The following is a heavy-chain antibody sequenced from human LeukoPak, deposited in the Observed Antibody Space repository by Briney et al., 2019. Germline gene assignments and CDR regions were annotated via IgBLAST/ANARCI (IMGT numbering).Heavy chain of an antibody. D-gene: IGHD3-10*01. V-gene: IGHV1-46*01. CDR1: GYTFTSYY. J-gene: IGHJ6*02. Sequence: ASVKVSCKASGYTFTSYYMHWVRQAPGQGLEWMGIINPSGGSTSYAQKFQGRVTMTRDTSTSTVYMELSSLRSEDTAVYYCARSSWGSYYKLVHYYYGMDVWGQGTTVTVSS. CDR3: ARSSWGSYYKLVHYYYGMDV. CDR2: INPSGGST.